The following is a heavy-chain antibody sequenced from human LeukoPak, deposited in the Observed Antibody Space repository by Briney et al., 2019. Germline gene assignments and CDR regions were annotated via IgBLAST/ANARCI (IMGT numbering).Heavy chain of an antibody. CDR3: AKDGVPAGYNGYYYYYMDV. CDR2: INTDGSST. Sequence: GGSLRLSCAASGFTFSSYWMHWVRQAPGKGLVWVSRINTDGSSTSYADSVKGRFTISRDSSKNTLYLQMNSLRAEDTAVYYCAKDGVPAGYNGYYYYYMDVWGKGTTVTVSS. CDR1: GFTFSSYW. J-gene: IGHJ6*03. V-gene: IGHV3-74*01. D-gene: IGHD5-24*01.